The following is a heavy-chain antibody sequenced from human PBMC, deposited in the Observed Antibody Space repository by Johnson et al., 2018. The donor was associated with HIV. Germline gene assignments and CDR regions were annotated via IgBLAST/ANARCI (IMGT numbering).Heavy chain of an antibody. CDR3: ARAGPWATSPLPFDI. V-gene: IGHV3-13*01. CDR1: GFTFSSYD. J-gene: IGHJ3*02. D-gene: IGHD4-11*01. Sequence: VQLVESGGNLVQPGGSLRLSCAASGFTFSSYDLHWVRQATGKGLEWVSSIGTAGDTFYPGSVKGRFAISRQNAKNSLYLQMNSLRAEDTAVYYCARAGPWATSPLPFDIWGQGTMVTVSS. CDR2: IGTAGDT.